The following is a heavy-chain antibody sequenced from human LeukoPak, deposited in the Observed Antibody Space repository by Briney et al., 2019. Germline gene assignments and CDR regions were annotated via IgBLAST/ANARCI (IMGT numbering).Heavy chain of an antibody. CDR3: ARRDYSGYDYDPFDY. V-gene: IGHV4-59*01. J-gene: IGHJ4*02. D-gene: IGHD5-12*01. CDR2: IYYSGST. CDR1: GGSISSYY. Sequence: PSETLSLTCTVSGGSISSYYWSWIRQPPGKGLEWIGYIYYSGSTNYNPSLKSRVTISVDTSKNQFSLKLSSVTAADTAVYYCARRDYSGYDYDPFDYWGQGTLVTVSS.